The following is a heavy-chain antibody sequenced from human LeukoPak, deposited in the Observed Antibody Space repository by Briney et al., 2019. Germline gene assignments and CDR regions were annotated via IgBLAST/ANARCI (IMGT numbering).Heavy chain of an antibody. CDR2: INTDGSSS. J-gene: IGHJ4*02. CDR1: GFSFSSYW. Sequence: GGSLRLSCAASGFSFSSYWMHWVRQAPGKGLVWVSVINTDGSSSTYADSVKGRFTISRDNAGNTLYLQMNSLRAEDTAVYYCARGRGTIYMFDYWGQGTLVTVSS. CDR3: ARGRGTIYMFDY. V-gene: IGHV3-74*01. D-gene: IGHD2/OR15-2a*01.